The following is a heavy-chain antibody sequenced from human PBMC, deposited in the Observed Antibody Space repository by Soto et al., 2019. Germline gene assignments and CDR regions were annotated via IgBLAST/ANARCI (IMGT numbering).Heavy chain of an antibody. V-gene: IGHV1-69*13. CDR1: GGTFSSYA. CDR2: IIPIFGTA. CDR3: ARDLGSGSYYHYYYYGMDV. J-gene: IGHJ6*02. D-gene: IGHD1-26*01. Sequence: SVKVSCKASGGTFSSYAISWVRQAPGQGLEWMGGIIPIFGTANYTQKFQGRVTITADESTSTAYMELSSLRSEDTAVYYCARDLGSGSYYHYYYYGMDVWGQGTTVTVSS.